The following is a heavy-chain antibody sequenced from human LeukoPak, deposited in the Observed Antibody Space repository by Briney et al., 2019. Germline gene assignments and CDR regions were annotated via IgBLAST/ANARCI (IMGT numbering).Heavy chain of an antibody. J-gene: IGHJ6*03. CDR3: AREAPSRSGSYYYYYYMDA. V-gene: IGHV3-66*02. CDR2: IYSGGST. CDR1: GSTVSSNY. D-gene: IGHD3-10*01. Sequence: GGSLRLSCAASGSTVSSNYMSWVRQAPGKGLEWVSVIYSGGSTYYADSVKGRFTISRDNSKNTLYLQMNSLRAEDTAVYYCAREAPSRSGSYYYYYYMDAWGKGTTVTVSS.